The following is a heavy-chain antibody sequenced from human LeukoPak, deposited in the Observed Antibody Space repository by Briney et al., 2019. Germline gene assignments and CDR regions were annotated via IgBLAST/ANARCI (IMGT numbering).Heavy chain of an antibody. CDR3: ARGGYSYGYDDDFDY. J-gene: IGHJ4*02. D-gene: IGHD5-18*01. CDR1: GGSISSGSYY. V-gene: IGHV4-61*01. Sequence: PSQTLSLTCTVSGGSISSGSYYWSWIRQPPGKGLEWIGYIYNSGSTNYNPSLKSRVTISVDTAKNQFSLKLSYVTAADTAVYYCARGGYSYGYDDDFDYWGQGTLVTVSS. CDR2: IYNSGST.